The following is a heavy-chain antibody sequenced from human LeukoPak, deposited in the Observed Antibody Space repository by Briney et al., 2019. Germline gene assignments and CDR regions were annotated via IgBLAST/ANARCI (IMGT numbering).Heavy chain of an antibody. CDR2: ISGSGGST. V-gene: IGHV3-23*01. Sequence: GGSLRLSCAASGFTFSNSWMSWVRQAPGKGLEWVSAISGSGGSTYYADSVKGRFTISRDNSKNTLYLQMNSLRAEDTAVYYCATGEGVAAAGAFDYWGQGTLVTVSS. CDR1: GFTFSNSW. CDR3: ATGEGVAAAGAFDY. D-gene: IGHD6-13*01. J-gene: IGHJ4*02.